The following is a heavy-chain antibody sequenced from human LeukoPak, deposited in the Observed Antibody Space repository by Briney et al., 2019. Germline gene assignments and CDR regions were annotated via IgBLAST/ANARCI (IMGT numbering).Heavy chain of an antibody. CDR3: AKATYPGIAAAGSFDY. CDR1: GFTFSSYA. V-gene: IGHV3-23*01. Sequence: GGSLRLSCAASGFTFSSYAMSWVRQAPGKGLEWVSAISGSGGSTYYADSVKGRFTISRDNSKNTLYQQMNSLKAEDTAVYYLAKATYPGIAAAGSFDYWGQGTLVTVSS. CDR2: ISGSGGST. D-gene: IGHD6-13*01. J-gene: IGHJ4*02.